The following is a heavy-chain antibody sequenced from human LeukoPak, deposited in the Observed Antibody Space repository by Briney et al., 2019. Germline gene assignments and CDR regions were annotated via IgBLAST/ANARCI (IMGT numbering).Heavy chain of an antibody. CDR2: IKQDGSEK. Sequence: PGGSLRLSCAASGFTFSSYWMSWVRQAPGKGLEWVANIKQDGSEKNYVDSVKGRFTISRDNAKNSLYLQMNSLRAEDTAVYYCARDLSMIVVVIMPPGAFDIWGQGTMVTVSS. CDR1: GFTFSSYW. V-gene: IGHV3-7*01. D-gene: IGHD3-22*01. J-gene: IGHJ3*02. CDR3: ARDLSMIVVVIMPPGAFDI.